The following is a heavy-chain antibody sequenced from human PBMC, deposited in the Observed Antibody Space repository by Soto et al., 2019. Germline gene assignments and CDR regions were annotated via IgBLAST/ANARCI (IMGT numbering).Heavy chain of an antibody. Sequence: GESLKLSCTASGFTFTDYLIGWLRQMPGKGLEWMGIIFPDDSDIKYSTSFQGQVIISADRSITTAYLQMSSLKASDTAIYYCAKLPPRAQSLVRYYFDYWGQGTPVTVSS. D-gene: IGHD3-10*01. V-gene: IGHV5-51*01. CDR1: GFTFTDYL. CDR3: AKLPPRAQSLVRYYFDY. CDR2: IFPDDSDI. J-gene: IGHJ4*02.